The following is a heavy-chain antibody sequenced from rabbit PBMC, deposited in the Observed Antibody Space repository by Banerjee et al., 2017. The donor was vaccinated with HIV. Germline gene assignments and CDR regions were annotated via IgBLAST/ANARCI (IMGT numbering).Heavy chain of an antibody. D-gene: IGHD1-1*01. V-gene: IGHV1S47*01. CDR3: VRDMAYASSSGYYGDL. CDR2: IDPVFRST. CDR1: GFDFSSYG. J-gene: IGHJ4*01. Sequence: QEQLVESGGGLVQPGGSLKLSCKASGFDFSSYGVSWVRQAPGKGLEWIGYIDPVFRSTYYASWVNGRFTISSHNAQNTLYLQLNSLTAADTATYFCVRDMAYASSSGYYGDLWGQGTLVTVS.